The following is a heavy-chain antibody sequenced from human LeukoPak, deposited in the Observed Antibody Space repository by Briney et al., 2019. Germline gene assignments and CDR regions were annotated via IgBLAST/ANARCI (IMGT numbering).Heavy chain of an antibody. V-gene: IGHV3-48*03. D-gene: IGHD1-26*01. CDR2: TVGGGTTI. CDR1: GFIFSNYE. J-gene: IGHJ4*02. Sequence: PGGSLRLSCAASGFIFSNYEMNWVRQVPGKGLEWVSYTVGGGTTIYYADSLKGRITVSRDNAKESLYLQMNSLRAEDTAVYYCARVMVGTTHFDYWGQGTLVTVSS. CDR3: ARVMVGTTHFDY.